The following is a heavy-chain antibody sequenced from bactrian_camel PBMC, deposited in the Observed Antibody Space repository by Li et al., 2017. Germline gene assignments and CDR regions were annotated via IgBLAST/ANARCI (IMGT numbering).Heavy chain of an antibody. V-gene: IGHV3S53*01. J-gene: IGHJ4*01. CDR3: AASSRSYCLLRLVTSSYNY. CDR1: GDTDSIYC. Sequence: HVQLVESGGDSVQSGGSLRFSCAASGDTDSIYCMAWFRQAPGKQREGVASIDGGSRTNYADSVKYRFTISQDNAKNTLYLQINSLKPEDTAMYYCAASSRSYCLLRLVTSSYNYWGQGTQVTVS. CDR2: IDGGSRT. D-gene: IGHD2*01.